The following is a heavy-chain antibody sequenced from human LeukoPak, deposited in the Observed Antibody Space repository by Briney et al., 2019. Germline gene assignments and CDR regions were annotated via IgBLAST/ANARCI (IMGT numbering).Heavy chain of an antibody. CDR2: IKQDGSEK. CDR3: AVRYYYDSSGYL. Sequence: GGSLRLSCAAFGFTFSSYWMSWVRQAPGKGLEWVANIKQDGSEKYYVDSVKGRFTISRDNAKNSLYLQMNSLRAEDTAVYYCAVRYYYDSSGYLWGQGTLVTVSS. CDR1: GFTFSSYW. V-gene: IGHV3-7*01. J-gene: IGHJ4*02. D-gene: IGHD3-22*01.